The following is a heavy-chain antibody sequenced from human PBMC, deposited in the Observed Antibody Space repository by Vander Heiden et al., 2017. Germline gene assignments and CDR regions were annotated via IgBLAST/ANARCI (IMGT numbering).Heavy chain of an antibody. CDR3: ARLSRQELRYFDY. CDR1: GYTFTSYG. CDR2: ISAYNGNT. Sequence: KASGYTFTSYGISWVRQAPGQGLEWMGWISAYNGNTNYAQKLQGRVTMTTDTSTSTAYMELRSLRSDDTAVDYCARLSRQELRYFDYWGQGTLVTVSS. J-gene: IGHJ4*02. V-gene: IGHV1-18*01. D-gene: IGHD3-9*01.